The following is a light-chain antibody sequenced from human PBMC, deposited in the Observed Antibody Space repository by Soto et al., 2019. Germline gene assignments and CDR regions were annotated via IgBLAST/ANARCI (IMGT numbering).Light chain of an antibody. Sequence: IVLKQSAAALSLSPGERATLSCRASQSVGSYLAWYQQKPGQAPRLLIYDASNRATGIPARFSGSGSGTDFALTISRLEPEDFAVYYCQQYGSSITFCQGTRLEI. CDR3: QQYGSSIT. CDR2: DAS. CDR1: QSVGSY. J-gene: IGKJ5*01. V-gene: IGKV3-20*01.